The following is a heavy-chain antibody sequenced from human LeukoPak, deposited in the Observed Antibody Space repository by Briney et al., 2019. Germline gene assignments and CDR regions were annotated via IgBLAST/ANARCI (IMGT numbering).Heavy chain of an antibody. D-gene: IGHD3-10*01. Sequence: QTGGSLRLSCAASGFTFSSYWMHWVRQAPEKGLVWVSRINTDGSSTNYADSVKGRFTISRDNAKNTLYLQMNSLRAEDTAVYYCARDLGSGSYWGVWGQGTLVTVSS. V-gene: IGHV3-74*01. CDR3: ARDLGSGSYWGV. CDR1: GFTFSSYW. CDR2: INTDGSST. J-gene: IGHJ4*02.